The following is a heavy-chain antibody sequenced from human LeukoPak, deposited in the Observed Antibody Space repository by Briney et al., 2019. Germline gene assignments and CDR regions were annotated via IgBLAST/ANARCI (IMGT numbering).Heavy chain of an antibody. CDR1: GFTFSSYS. Sequence: PGGSPRLSCAASGFTFSSYSMNWVRQAPGKGLEWVSSISSSSYVYYADSVKGRFTISRDNTKNSLYLQMNSLRAEDTAVYYCAKDGAPYCSGATCYSAADYWGQGTLVTVSS. CDR2: ISSSSYV. CDR3: AKDGAPYCSGATCYSAADY. V-gene: IGHV3-21*01. J-gene: IGHJ4*02. D-gene: IGHD2-15*01.